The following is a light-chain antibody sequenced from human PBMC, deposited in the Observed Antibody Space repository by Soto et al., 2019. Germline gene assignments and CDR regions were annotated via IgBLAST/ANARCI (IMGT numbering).Light chain of an antibody. CDR2: DDS. CDR3: QVWDGLSDHVI. CDR1: NIESKS. Sequence: SYELTQPPSVSVAPGQTARITCGGNNIESKSVHWYQQRPGQAPVLVVHDDSARPSGIPERISGSNSGNTATLTISRVEAGDEAEYYCQVWDGLSDHVIFGGGTKLTVL. V-gene: IGLV3-21*02. J-gene: IGLJ2*01.